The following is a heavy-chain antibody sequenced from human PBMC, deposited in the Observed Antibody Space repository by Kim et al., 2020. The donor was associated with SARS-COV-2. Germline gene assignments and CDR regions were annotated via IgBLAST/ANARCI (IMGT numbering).Heavy chain of an antibody. J-gene: IGHJ6*01. Sequence: SETLSLTCTVYGGSISSYYWSWIRQPPGKGLEWIGDIYYSGSTNYNPSLKSRVTISVDTSKNQFYLKLSSVTAADTAVYYCARAGGSGWFGVILGMDVWG. V-gene: IGHV4-59*13. CDR1: GGSISSYY. CDR2: IYYSGST. CDR3: ARAGGSGWFGVILGMDV. D-gene: IGHD3-10*01.